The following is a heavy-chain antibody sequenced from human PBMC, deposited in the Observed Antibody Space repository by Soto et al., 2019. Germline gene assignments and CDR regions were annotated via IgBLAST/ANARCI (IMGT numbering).Heavy chain of an antibody. V-gene: IGHV3-21*01. Sequence: LRLCYTASGLKFSGHGMHWIRKAPGKGLEWVSSISSSSSYIYYADSVKGRFTISRDNAKNSLYLQMNSLRAEDTAVYYCARALYYYDSSGYYGSWGQGTLVTVSS. D-gene: IGHD3-22*01. J-gene: IGHJ5*02. CDR1: GLKFSGHG. CDR2: ISSSSSYI. CDR3: ARALYYYDSSGYYGS.